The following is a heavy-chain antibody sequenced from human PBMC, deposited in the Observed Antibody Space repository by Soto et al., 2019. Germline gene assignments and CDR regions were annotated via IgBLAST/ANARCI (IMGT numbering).Heavy chain of an antibody. V-gene: IGHV6-1*01. Sequence: SQTLSLTCAISGDSVSSNSAAWNWIRQSPSRGLEWLGRTYYRSKWYNEYLTSVESRITINPDTSKNQFSLQLNSVTPEDTAVYYCAREAYCSSDCLTRGSYYDMDVWGQGTTVTVSS. D-gene: IGHD2-21*02. CDR1: GDSVSSNSAA. CDR3: AREAYCSSDCLTRGSYYDMDV. CDR2: TYYRSKWYN. J-gene: IGHJ6*02.